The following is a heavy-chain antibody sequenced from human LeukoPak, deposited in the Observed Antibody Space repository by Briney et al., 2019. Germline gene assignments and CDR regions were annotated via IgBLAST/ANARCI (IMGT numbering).Heavy chain of an antibody. CDR3: ARDPYGGDPDY. Sequence: SETLSLTCTVSGGSMRNYYWSWIRQPAGKGLEWIGRIYPSRSTNYNPSPKSRVTMSIDTSKKQFSLWLSSVTAADTAVYYCARDPYGGDPDYWGQGTLVTVSS. V-gene: IGHV4-4*07. D-gene: IGHD4-23*01. J-gene: IGHJ4*02. CDR2: IYPSRST. CDR1: GGSMRNYY.